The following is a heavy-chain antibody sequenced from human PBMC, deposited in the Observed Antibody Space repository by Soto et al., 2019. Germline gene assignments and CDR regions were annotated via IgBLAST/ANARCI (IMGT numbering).Heavy chain of an antibody. CDR2: ISSSSSTI. J-gene: IGHJ2*01. CDR3: ARGMQGSRYFDL. CDR1: GFTFSTYS. V-gene: IGHV3-48*01. Sequence: SLRLSCAASGFTFSTYSMNWVRQAPGKGLEWVSYISSSSSTIYFADSVRGRFTISRDNAKNSLYLQMNSLRAEDTAVYYCARGMQGSRYFDLWGRGTLVTVSS.